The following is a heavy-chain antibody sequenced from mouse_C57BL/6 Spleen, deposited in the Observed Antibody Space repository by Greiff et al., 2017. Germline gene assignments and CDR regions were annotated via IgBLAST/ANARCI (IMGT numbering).Heavy chain of an antibody. J-gene: IGHJ4*01. CDR1: GYTFTDYE. D-gene: IGHD1-1*01. CDR3: TRRHSAVVGHYAMDY. V-gene: IGHV1-15*01. Sequence: QVQLQQSGAELVRPGASVTLSCKASGYTFTDYEMHWVKQTPVHGLEWIGAIDPETGGTAYNQKFKGKAILTADKSSSTAYIELRSLTSEDSAVYYCTRRHSAVVGHYAMDYWGQGTSVTVSS. CDR2: IDPETGGT.